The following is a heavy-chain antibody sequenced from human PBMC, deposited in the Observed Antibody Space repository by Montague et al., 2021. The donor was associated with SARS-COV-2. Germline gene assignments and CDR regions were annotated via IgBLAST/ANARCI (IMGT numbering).Heavy chain of an antibody. V-gene: IGHV3-48*03. CDR2: ISTNAYTT. Sequence: SLRLSCAASGFTFHYYDMNWVRQAPGKGPEWVSEISTNAYTTAYAGSVKGRFTISRDNGKNSLYLQMNSLRVEDTAVYYCTRDSRGVGGDGLDIWGQGTKVTVSS. J-gene: IGHJ3*02. D-gene: IGHD3-10*01. CDR3: TRDSRGVGGDGLDI. CDR1: GFTFHYYD.